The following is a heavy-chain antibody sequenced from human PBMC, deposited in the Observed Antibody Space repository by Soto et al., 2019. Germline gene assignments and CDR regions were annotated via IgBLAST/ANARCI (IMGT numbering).Heavy chain of an antibody. CDR1: GGSLSGYY. CDR3: ARGMGLGLGEQTALGY. D-gene: IGHD3-16*01. CDR2: INDSGST. Sequence: QVQLQQWGAGLLKPSETLSLTCAVYGGSLSGYYWSWVRQSPGKGLEWIGEINDSGSTNFNPSLECRVTISRDTSKNQFSPQLTSLTAADTAVYYCARGMGLGLGEQTALGYWGQGTLVTVSS. V-gene: IGHV4-34*01. J-gene: IGHJ4*02.